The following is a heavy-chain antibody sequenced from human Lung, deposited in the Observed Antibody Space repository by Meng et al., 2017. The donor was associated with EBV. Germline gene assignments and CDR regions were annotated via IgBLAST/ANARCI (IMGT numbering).Heavy chain of an antibody. CDR3: ARDPSNTSGRYAYFDY. CDR1: GYTFTHHG. V-gene: IGHV1-18*01. Sequence: QLTLGQSGAEVKKPGASVRVSCKASGYTFTHHGISWIRQAPGQGLEWMGWISCYNGDTNYAQKLQGRVTMTTDTSTNTAYMDLRSLRSDDTAVYYCARDPSNTSGRYAYFDYWGQGTLVTVSS. D-gene: IGHD6-19*01. CDR2: ISCYNGDT. J-gene: IGHJ4*02.